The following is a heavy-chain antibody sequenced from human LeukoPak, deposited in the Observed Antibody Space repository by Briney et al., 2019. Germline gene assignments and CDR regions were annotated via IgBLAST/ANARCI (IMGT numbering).Heavy chain of an antibody. CDR1: GLTVSGDY. CDR2: IYSGGST. D-gene: IGHD6-13*01. CDR3: ARVRWYTRSWYESFDY. Sequence: GGSLRLSCAASGLTVSGDYMSWVRQAPGKGLEWVSIIYSGGSTYYADSVKGRFTISRDNSKNTLYLQMSSLRAEDTAVYYCARVRWYTRSWYESFDYWGQGTLVTVSS. J-gene: IGHJ4*02. V-gene: IGHV3-66*01.